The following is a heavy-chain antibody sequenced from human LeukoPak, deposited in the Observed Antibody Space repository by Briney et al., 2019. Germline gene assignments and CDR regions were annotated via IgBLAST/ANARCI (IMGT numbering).Heavy chain of an antibody. D-gene: IGHD3-3*01. CDR3: ARCYGGYYCALDY. Sequence: GGSLRPSCAASGFTFSSYSMNWVRQAPGKGLEWVSSISSSSSYIYYADSVKGRFTISRDNAKNSLYLQMNSLRAEDTAVYYCARCYGGYYCALDYWGQGTLVTVSS. V-gene: IGHV3-21*01. CDR2: ISSSSSYI. J-gene: IGHJ4*02. CDR1: GFTFSSYS.